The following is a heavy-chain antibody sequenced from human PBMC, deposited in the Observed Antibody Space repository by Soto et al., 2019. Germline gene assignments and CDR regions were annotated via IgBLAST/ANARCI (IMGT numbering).Heavy chain of an antibody. CDR3: ARRGGHYYAMDV. V-gene: IGHV1-18*01. D-gene: IGHD3-16*01. Sequence: QVQLVQSGAEMKRPGASVRVSCKASGYTFANFALSWVRQAPGQGLEWMGWISAYNGNTDYAEKFQGRVTMTTDTSTNTAYMELRSLGSDDAAVYYCARRGGHYYAMDVWGQGTTVTVS. CDR2: ISAYNGNT. CDR1: GYTFANFA. J-gene: IGHJ6*02.